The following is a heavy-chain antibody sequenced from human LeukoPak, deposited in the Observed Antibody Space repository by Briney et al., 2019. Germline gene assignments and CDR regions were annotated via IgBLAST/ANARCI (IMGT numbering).Heavy chain of an antibody. V-gene: IGHV3-48*02. Sequence: GGSLRLSCAASGFTFSSYSMNWVRQAPGKGLEWVSYISSSSSTIYYADSVKGRFTISRDNAKNSLYLQMNSLRDEDTAVYYCAKDLPVEMAAITLEYWGQGTLVTVSS. D-gene: IGHD5-24*01. J-gene: IGHJ4*02. CDR3: AKDLPVEMAAITLEY. CDR2: ISSSSSTI. CDR1: GFTFSSYS.